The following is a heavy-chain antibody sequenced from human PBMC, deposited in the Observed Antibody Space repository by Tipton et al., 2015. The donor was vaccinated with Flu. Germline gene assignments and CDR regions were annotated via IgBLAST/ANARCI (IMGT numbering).Heavy chain of an antibody. V-gene: IGHV3-7*01. CDR1: GFTFSTFW. J-gene: IGHJ4*02. Sequence: AVSGFTFSTFWMDWVRQAPGKGLEWVANINQDGSEKYYVDSVKGRFTISRDNAKNSLYLQMNSLRAEDTAFYYCTRSLDYWGQRTLVTVSS. CDR3: TRSLDY. CDR2: INQDGSEK.